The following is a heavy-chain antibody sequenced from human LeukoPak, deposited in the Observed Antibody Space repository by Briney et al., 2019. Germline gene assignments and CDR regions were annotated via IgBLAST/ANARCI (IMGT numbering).Heavy chain of an antibody. D-gene: IGHD1-1*01. J-gene: IGHJ4*02. Sequence: TGGSLRLSCVASGFTFSRYDMNWVRLAPGKGLEWVSYIHSGGNTIYYADSVKGRFTISRDFAKNSLYLQMNSLRAEDTAVYYCARKLTGTTCFDYWGQGTLVTVSS. CDR2: IHSGGNTI. CDR3: ARKLTGTTCFDY. V-gene: IGHV3-48*03. CDR1: GFTFSRYD.